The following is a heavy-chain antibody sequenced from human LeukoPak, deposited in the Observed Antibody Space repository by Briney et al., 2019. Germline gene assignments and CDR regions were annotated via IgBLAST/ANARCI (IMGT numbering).Heavy chain of an antibody. V-gene: IGHV3-9*01. J-gene: IGHJ2*01. Sequence: GGSLRLSCAASGFTFDDYAMHWVRQAPGKGLEWASGISWNSGSIGYADSVKGRFTISRDNAKNSLYLQMNSLRAEDTALYYCATDYYDSSGYYSAWYFDLWGRGTLVTVSS. CDR2: ISWNSGSI. CDR1: GFTFDDYA. CDR3: ATDYYDSSGYYSAWYFDL. D-gene: IGHD3-22*01.